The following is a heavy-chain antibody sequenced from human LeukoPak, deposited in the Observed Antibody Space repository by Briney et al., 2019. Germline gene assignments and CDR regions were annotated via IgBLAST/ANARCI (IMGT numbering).Heavy chain of an antibody. D-gene: IGHD2-21*02. CDR3: ASYFFCGGDCYGGWYFDL. Sequence: GGSLRLSCAASGFTFSSYSMNWVRQAPGKGLEWVSSISSSSSYIYYADSVKGRFTISRDNAKNSLYLQMNSLRAEDTAVYYCASYFFCGGDCYGGWYFDLWGRGTLVTVSS. CDR1: GFTFSSYS. J-gene: IGHJ2*01. CDR2: ISSSSSYI. V-gene: IGHV3-21*01.